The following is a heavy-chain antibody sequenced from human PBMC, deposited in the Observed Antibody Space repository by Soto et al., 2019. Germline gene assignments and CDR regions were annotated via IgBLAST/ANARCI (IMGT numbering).Heavy chain of an antibody. CDR1: GFTVGNNY. D-gene: IGHD2-2*01. V-gene: IGHV3-66*01. CDR3: ATSPTVGC. Sequence: EVQLVESGGGLVQPGGSLRLSCAVTGFTVGNNYMRWVRQPPGKGLEWVSLIYSGGDSFYADSVKDRFTISRDSSRHTLYLQMNSRRIEGTAVYYCATSPTVGCWGQGIVVTVSS. CDR2: IYSGGDS. J-gene: IGHJ4*02.